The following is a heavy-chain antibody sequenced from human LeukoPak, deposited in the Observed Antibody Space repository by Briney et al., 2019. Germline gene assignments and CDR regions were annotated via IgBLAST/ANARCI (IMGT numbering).Heavy chain of an antibody. CDR1: GFTFSSYS. CDR2: IYSGGST. CDR3: ARRGAAAGTEGSFDY. V-gene: IGHV3-66*01. J-gene: IGHJ4*02. Sequence: GGSLRLSCAASGFTFSSYSMNWVRQAPGKGLEWVSVIYSGGSTYYADSVKGRFTISRDNSKNTLYLQMNSLRAEDTAVYYCARRGAAAGTEGSFDYWGQGTLVTVSS. D-gene: IGHD6-13*01.